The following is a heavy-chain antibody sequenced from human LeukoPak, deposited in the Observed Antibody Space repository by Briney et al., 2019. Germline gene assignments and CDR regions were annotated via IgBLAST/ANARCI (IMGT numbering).Heavy chain of an antibody. Sequence: GGSLTLSCAASGLTFSGQWMNWVRQAPGQGLEWVANIKYDGSEEYYADSVKGRFTISRDNAKNSLPLKMNYVRAGDTAIYYCAYTNHLTYWGQGTLVTVSS. D-gene: IGHD3-16*01. V-gene: IGHV3-7*01. CDR3: AYTNHLTY. CDR1: GLTFSGQW. J-gene: IGHJ4*02. CDR2: IKYDGSEE.